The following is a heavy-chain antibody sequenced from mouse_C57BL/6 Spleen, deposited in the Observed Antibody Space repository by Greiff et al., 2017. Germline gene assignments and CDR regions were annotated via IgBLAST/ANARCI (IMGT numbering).Heavy chain of an antibody. V-gene: IGHV1-52*01. J-gene: IGHJ2*01. D-gene: IGHD4-1*01. CDR1: GYTFTSYW. CDR3: ARLGGTDFDY. CDR2: IDPSDSET. Sequence: VQLQQPGAELVRPGSSVKLSCKASGYTFTSYWMHWVKQRPIQGLEWIGNIDPSDSETNYNQKFKDKATLPVDNSSSTAYMQLSSLTSEDSAVYYSARLGGTDFDYWGQGTTLTVSS.